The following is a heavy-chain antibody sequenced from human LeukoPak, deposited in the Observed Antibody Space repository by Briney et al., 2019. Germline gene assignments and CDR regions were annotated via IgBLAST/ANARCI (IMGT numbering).Heavy chain of an antibody. J-gene: IGHJ4*02. Sequence: EASVKVSCKASGYTFTSYAMNWVPQAPGQGLEWMGWINTNTGNPTYAQGFTGRFVFSLDTSVSTAYLQISSLKAEDTAVYYCARVAQGDYVDYWGQGTLVTVSS. CDR2: INTNTGNP. D-gene: IGHD2-15*01. CDR3: ARVAQGDYVDY. CDR1: GYTFTSYA. V-gene: IGHV7-4-1*02.